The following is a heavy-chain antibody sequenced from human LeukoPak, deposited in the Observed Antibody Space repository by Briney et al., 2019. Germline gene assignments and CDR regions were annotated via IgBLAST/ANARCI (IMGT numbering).Heavy chain of an antibody. Sequence: ASVKLTCKASGYTFTSYGISWVRHPPAQGLERMGWISANNGNTNYAQTLQGRVTMTTDTATGTAYMELRRLRSDDTAVYYCARDRGLWGSSSSPANWFDPWGQGTLVTVSS. D-gene: IGHD6-6*01. CDR3: ARDRGLWGSSSSPANWFDP. J-gene: IGHJ5*02. CDR1: GYTFTSYG. CDR2: ISANNGNT. V-gene: IGHV1-18*01.